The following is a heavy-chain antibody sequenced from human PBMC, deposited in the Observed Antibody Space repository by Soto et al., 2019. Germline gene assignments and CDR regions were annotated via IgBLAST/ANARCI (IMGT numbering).Heavy chain of an antibody. J-gene: IGHJ6*03. D-gene: IGHD2-2*01. Sequence: SETLSLTCAVYGGSFSGYYWSWIRQPPGKGLEWIGEINHSGSTNYNPSLKSRVTISVDTSKNQFSLKLSSVTAADTAVYYCAREKPGGYCSSTSCYGPGYYNYMDVWGKGTTVTVSS. CDR2: INHSGST. CDR1: GGSFSGYY. V-gene: IGHV4-34*01. CDR3: AREKPGGYCSSTSCYGPGYYNYMDV.